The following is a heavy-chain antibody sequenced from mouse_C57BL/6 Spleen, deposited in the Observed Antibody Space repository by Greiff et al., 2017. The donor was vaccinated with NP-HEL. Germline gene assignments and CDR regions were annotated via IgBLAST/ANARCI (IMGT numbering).Heavy chain of an antibody. Sequence: QVQLQQSGAELVKPGASVKMSCKASGYTFTTYPIDWMKQRHGKSLEWIGNIHPYNGDTKYNEKFKGKATLTAEKSSSTVYLVLSRLSSDDSAVYYCAISCLYSMDYWGQGTSVTVSS. J-gene: IGHJ4*01. CDR1: GYTFTTYP. CDR3: AISCLYSMDY. V-gene: IGHV1-47*01. D-gene: IGHD2-12*01. CDR2: IHPYNGDT.